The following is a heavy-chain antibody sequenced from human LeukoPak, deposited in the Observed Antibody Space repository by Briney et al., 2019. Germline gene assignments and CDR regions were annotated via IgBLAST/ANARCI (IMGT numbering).Heavy chain of an antibody. J-gene: IGHJ5*02. CDR2: ISGYNGNT. CDR1: GYTFTSYG. D-gene: IGHD5-12*01. V-gene: IGHV1-18*01. CDR3: ARNWGQWLLSNWFDP. Sequence: ASVKVSCKTSGYTFTSYGFNWVRQAPGQGLEWMGWISGYNGNTNYAQKFQGRVTMTTDTSTSTAYMELRSLRSDDTAVYYCARNWGQWLLSNWFDPWGQGTLVTVSS.